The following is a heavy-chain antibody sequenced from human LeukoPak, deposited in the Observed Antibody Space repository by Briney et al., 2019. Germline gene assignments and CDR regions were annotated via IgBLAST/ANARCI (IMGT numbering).Heavy chain of an antibody. J-gene: IGHJ6*03. V-gene: IGHV5-51*01. CDR2: IYPGDSDT. D-gene: IGHD3-22*01. CDR1: GYSFTSYW. CDR3: ARTYYYDSSGYYYSYYYYYMDV. Sequence: GESLKISCKGSGYSFTSYWIGWVRQMPGKGLEWMGIIYPGDSDTRYSPSFQGQVAISADKSISTAYLQWSSLKASDTAMYYCARTYYYDSSGYYYSYYYYYMDVWGKGTTVTISS.